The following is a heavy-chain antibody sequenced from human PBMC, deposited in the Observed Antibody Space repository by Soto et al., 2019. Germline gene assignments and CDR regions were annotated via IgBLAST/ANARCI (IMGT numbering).Heavy chain of an antibody. D-gene: IGHD2-15*01. CDR3: ARDRGIDCSGGSCLRGWFDP. Sequence: GGSLRLSCAASGFTFSSYSMNWVRQAPGKGLEWVSSISSSSSYIYYADSVKGRFTISRDNAKNSLYLQMNSLRAEDTAVYYCARDRGIDCSGGSCLRGWFDPWGQGTLVTVSS. CDR1: GFTFSSYS. V-gene: IGHV3-21*01. J-gene: IGHJ5*02. CDR2: ISSSSSYI.